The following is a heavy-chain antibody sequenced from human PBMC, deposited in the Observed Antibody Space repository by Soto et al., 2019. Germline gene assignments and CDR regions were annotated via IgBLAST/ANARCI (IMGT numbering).Heavy chain of an antibody. CDR2: IFSNGEK. J-gene: IGHJ5*02. Sequence: QVTLKESGPVLVKPTETLTLTCTVSGFSLSNTRMGVSWIRQPPGKALEWLAHIFSNGEKSYSTSLKSRLTISKDTSKSQVVLSMTNMDPVDTATYYCTRIEKGSATYTWGQGTLVTVSS. CDR1: GFSLSNTRMG. D-gene: IGHD3-10*01. V-gene: IGHV2-26*01. CDR3: TRIEKGSATYT.